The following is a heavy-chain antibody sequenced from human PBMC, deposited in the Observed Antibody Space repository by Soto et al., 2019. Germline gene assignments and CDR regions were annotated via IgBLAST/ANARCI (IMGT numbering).Heavy chain of an antibody. CDR2: IYPGDSDT. CDR1: GYSFTNYW. Sequence: PGESLKISCKGSGYSFTNYWIGWVRQMPGKGLEWMGIIYPGDSDTRYSPSFQGQVTISVDKSISTAYLQWRSLKASDSGMYYCARSRITGSTRTFDHWGQENRVTVSS. J-gene: IGHJ4*02. V-gene: IGHV5-51*01. D-gene: IGHD1-20*01. CDR3: ARSRITGSTRTFDH.